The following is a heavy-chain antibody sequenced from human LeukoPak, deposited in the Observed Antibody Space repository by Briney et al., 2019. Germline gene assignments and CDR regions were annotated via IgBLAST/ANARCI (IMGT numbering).Heavy chain of an antibody. Sequence: SETLSLTCDVSGGSIDSTNWWNWVRQPPGQGLEWIGGIHHDGRINYNPSLKSRVTLSVDKSKNQFSLRLNSVTAADTAMYYCARSHDHLWGNYPDYWGQGTLVTVSS. D-gene: IGHD3-16*02. CDR2: IHHDGRI. CDR3: ARSHDHLWGNYPDY. CDR1: GGSIDSTNW. J-gene: IGHJ4*02. V-gene: IGHV4/OR15-8*01.